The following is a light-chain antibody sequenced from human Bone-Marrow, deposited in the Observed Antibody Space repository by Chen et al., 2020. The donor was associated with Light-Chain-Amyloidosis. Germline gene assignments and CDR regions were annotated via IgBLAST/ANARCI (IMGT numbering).Light chain of an antibody. CDR2: SAS. CDR1: QSIRTY. Sequence: DIQMTQSPSSLSASVGDRVTITCRASQSIRTYVTWYQYKPAKIPKLLIYSASTLQSGVPASFSGSGSGTYFTLTISSIQAEDFAIYYCPQSHSNPRTFGQGTKLEMK. CDR3: PQSHSNPRT. J-gene: IGKJ2*01. V-gene: IGKV1-39*01.